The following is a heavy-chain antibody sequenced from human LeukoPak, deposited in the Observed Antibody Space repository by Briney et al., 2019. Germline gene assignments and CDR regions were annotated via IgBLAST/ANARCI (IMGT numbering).Heavy chain of an antibody. CDR2: IRYDASNK. J-gene: IGHJ4*02. D-gene: IGHD4/OR15-4a*01. CDR1: GFTFSSYG. CDR3: AIERHANGDD. Sequence: GGSLRLSCAASGFTFSSYGTHWVRQAPGKGLEWVAFIRYDASNKYYADSVKGRFTISRDNSKNTLYLQMNSLRAEDTAVYYCAIERHANGDDWGQGTLVTVSS. V-gene: IGHV3-30*02.